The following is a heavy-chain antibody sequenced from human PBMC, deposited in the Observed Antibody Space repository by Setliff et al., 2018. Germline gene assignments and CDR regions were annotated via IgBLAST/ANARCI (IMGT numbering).Heavy chain of an antibody. J-gene: IGHJ3*02. CDR2: INTNTGNP. CDR3: AIVGVTIFGVVDAAFDI. V-gene: IGHV7-4-1*02. Sequence: ASVKVSCKASGYTFTSYAMNWVRQAPGQGLEWMGWINTNTGNPTYAQGFTGRFVFSLDTSVSTAYLQISSLKAEDTAVYYCAIVGVTIFGVVDAAFDIWGQGTMVTVS. D-gene: IGHD3-3*01. CDR1: GYTFTSYA.